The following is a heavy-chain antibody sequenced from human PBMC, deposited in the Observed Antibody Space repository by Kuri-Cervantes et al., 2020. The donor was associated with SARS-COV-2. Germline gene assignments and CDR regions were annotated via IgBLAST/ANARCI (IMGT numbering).Heavy chain of an antibody. D-gene: IGHD3-3*01. J-gene: IGHJ4*02. CDR1: RFSFSSYT. CDR3: AKGIRRFLESLDY. CDR2: ISYDGSNK. Sequence: LSLTCAASRFSFSSYTLHWVRQAPGKGLECVAVISYDGSNKYYADSVKGRFTISRDNSKNTLYLQMNSLRAEDTAVYYCAKGIRRFLESLDYWGQGTLVTVSS. V-gene: IGHV3-30-3*01.